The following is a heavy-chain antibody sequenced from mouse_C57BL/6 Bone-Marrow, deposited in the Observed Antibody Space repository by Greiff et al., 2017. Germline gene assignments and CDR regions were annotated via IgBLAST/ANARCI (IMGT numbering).Heavy chain of an antibody. J-gene: IGHJ4*01. Sequence: QVQLQQPGAELVKPGASVKLSCKASGYTFTSYWMHWVKQRPGQGLEWIGMIQPNSGSTNYNEKFKSKATLTVDKSSSTAYMQLSSLTSEDSAVYYCAGGVREYDAMGYWEQGTSVTVSA. V-gene: IGHV1-64*01. CDR3: AGGVREYDAMGY. D-gene: IGHD2-5*01. CDR1: GYTFTSYW. CDR2: IQPNSGST.